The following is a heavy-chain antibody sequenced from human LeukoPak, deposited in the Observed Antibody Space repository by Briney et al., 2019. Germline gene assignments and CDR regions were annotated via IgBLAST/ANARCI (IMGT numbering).Heavy chain of an antibody. J-gene: IGHJ5*02. V-gene: IGHV4-34*01. CDR1: GGSFSGYY. CDR2: INHSGST. D-gene: IGHD3-9*01. Sequence: SETLSLTCAVYGGSFSGYYWSWIRQPPGKGLEWIGEINHSGSTNYNPSLKSRVTISVDTSKNQFSPKQSSVTAADTAVYYCARERYFDPWGQGTLVTASS. CDR3: ARERYFDP.